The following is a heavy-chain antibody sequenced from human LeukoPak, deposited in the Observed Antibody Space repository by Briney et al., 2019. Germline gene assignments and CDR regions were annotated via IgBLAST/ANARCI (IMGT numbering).Heavy chain of an antibody. J-gene: IGHJ5*02. CDR1: GFTFSNHA. V-gene: IGHV3-64D*06. CDR2: ISSTGGST. CDR3: VKDQHCSTISCATRTGFDP. D-gene: IGHD2-2*01. Sequence: PGGSLRLSCSASGFTFSNHAIHWARQAPGKGLEFVSGISSTGGSTNYPDSVKDRFSISRDNSKNTLYLQMTSLRADDTAVYYCVKDQHCSTISCATRTGFDPWGQGTSVTVSS.